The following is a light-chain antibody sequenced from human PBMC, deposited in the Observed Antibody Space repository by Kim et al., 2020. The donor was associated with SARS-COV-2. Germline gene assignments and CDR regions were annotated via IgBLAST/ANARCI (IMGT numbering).Light chain of an antibody. Sequence: SLSPGEGTTLSCRASQSLSSNLAWYQQKPGQAPRLLVYGASKRATGIPDRFSGSGSGTDFTLTISRLEPEDFAVYYCQQYGRSPYTFGQGTKLEI. CDR1: QSLSSN. V-gene: IGKV3-20*01. CDR3: QQYGRSPYT. CDR2: GAS. J-gene: IGKJ2*01.